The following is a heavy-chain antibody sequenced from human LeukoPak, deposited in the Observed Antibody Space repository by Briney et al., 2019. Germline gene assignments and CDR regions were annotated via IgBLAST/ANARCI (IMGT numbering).Heavy chain of an antibody. CDR2: IKQDGSEK. J-gene: IGHJ6*02. Sequence: PGGSLRLSCAASGFTFSRYWMSWVRQAPGKGLEWVANIKQDGSEKYYVDSVKGRFTISRDNAKNSPYLQMNSLRAEDTAVFYCASLGYCSGGSCFYGMDVWGQGTTVIVSS. V-gene: IGHV3-7*01. CDR1: GFTFSRYW. CDR3: ASLGYCSGGSCFYGMDV. D-gene: IGHD2-15*01.